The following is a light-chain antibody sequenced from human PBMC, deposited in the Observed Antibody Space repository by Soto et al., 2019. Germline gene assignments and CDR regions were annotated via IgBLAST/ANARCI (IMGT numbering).Light chain of an antibody. J-gene: IGLJ1*01. CDR2: DAS. CDR3: CSYAGSYTLYV. CDR1: SSDVGGYNY. V-gene: IGLV2-11*01. Sequence: QSALTQPRSVSGSPGQSVTISCTGTSSDVGGYNYVSWYQQHPGKAPKLMIYDASKRPSGVPDRFSGSKSGNTASLTISGLQAEDEADYHCCSYAGSYTLYVFGTGTKVTVL.